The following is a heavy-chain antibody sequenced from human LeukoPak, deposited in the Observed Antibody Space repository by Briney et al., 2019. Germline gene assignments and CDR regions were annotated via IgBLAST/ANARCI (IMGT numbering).Heavy chain of an antibody. Sequence: SETLSLTCAVSGGSLSSSEFSWDWIRQPPGKGLEWIGTVFYSGSAYYNPSLKSRVTISLDTSNNHFSLKLSSVTAADTAVFYCARTRNWHYGADLDTWGQGTLVTVSS. CDR2: VFYSGSA. CDR1: GGSLSSSEFS. V-gene: IGHV4-39*07. CDR3: ARTRNWHYGADLDT. D-gene: IGHD1-7*01. J-gene: IGHJ5*02.